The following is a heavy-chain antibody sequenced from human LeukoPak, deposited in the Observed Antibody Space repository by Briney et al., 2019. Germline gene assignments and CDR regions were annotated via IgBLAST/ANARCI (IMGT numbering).Heavy chain of an antibody. V-gene: IGHV1-2*02. CDR3: ARGYSGSHRIDY. J-gene: IGHJ4*02. D-gene: IGHD1-26*01. Sequence: ASVKVSCKASGYTFTSYYMHWVRQAPGQRHEWMGWINPNGGGTNYAQKFQGRVTMTRDTSISTAYMELSRLRSDDTAVYYCARGYSGSHRIDYWGQGTLVTVSS. CDR1: GYTFTSYY. CDR2: INPNGGGT.